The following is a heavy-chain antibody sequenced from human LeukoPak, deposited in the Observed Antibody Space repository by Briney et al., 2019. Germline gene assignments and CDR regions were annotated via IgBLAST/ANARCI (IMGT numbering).Heavy chain of an antibody. V-gene: IGHV4-59*01. D-gene: IGHD3-3*01. Sequence: PSQTLSLTCTVSGGSISSYYWSWIRQPPGKGLEWIGYIYYSGSTNYNPSLKSRVTISVDTSKNQFSLKLSSVTAADTAVYYCARIYDLLCGFDYWGQGTLDSVPS. J-gene: IGHJ4*02. CDR1: GGSISSYY. CDR3: ARIYDLLCGFDY. CDR2: IYYSGST.